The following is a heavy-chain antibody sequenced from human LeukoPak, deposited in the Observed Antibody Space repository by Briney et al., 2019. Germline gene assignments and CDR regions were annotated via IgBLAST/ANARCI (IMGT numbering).Heavy chain of an antibody. J-gene: IGHJ4*02. CDR1: GGSFSGYY. D-gene: IGHD6-13*01. V-gene: IGHV4-34*12. CDR3: ATESIAAAGTGGFDY. CDR2: IIPRGSA. Sequence: SETLSLTCAVYGGSFSGYYWSWIRQPPGKGLEWIGEIIPRGSASYNPSLKSRVTISVDTSKNQFSLKLSSVTAADTAVYYCATESIAAAGTGGFDYWGQGTLVTVSS.